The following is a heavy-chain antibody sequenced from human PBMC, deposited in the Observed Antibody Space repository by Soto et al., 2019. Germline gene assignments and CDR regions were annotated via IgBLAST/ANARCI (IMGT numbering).Heavy chain of an antibody. J-gene: IGHJ4*02. Sequence: AGGSLRLSCAASGFTFSSYSMNWVRQAPGKGLEWVSSISSSSSYIYYADSVKGRFTISRDNAKNSLYLQMNSLRAEDTAVYYCAREDDTYYYDSSGTIDYWGQGTLVTVSS. CDR2: ISSSSSYI. CDR1: GFTFSSYS. CDR3: AREDDTYYYDSSGTIDY. D-gene: IGHD3-22*01. V-gene: IGHV3-21*01.